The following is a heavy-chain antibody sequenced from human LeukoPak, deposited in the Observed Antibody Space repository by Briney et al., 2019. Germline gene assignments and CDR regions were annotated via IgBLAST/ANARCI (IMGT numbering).Heavy chain of an antibody. CDR3: ASTKYSSGWYEPYFDY. CDR1: GYTFTSYY. D-gene: IGHD6-19*01. CDR2: INPSGGST. Sequence: ASVKASCKASGYTFTSYYMHWVRQAPGQGLEWMGIINPSGGSTSYAQKFQGRVTMTRDTSTSTAYMELSSLRSEDTAVYYCASTKYSSGWYEPYFDYWGQGTLVTVSS. J-gene: IGHJ4*02. V-gene: IGHV1-46*01.